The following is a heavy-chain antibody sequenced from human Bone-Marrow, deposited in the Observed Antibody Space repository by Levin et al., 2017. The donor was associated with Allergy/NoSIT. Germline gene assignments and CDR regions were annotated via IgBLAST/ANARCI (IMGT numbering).Heavy chain of an antibody. V-gene: IGHV3-23*01. J-gene: IGHJ4*02. CDR1: GFTFSSNA. CDR2: ISAGGENT. Sequence: RASVKVSCAASGFTFSSNAMTWVRQAPGKGLDWVSAISAGGENTYYADSVKGRFTISRDNSKNTLYLQMNNLRAEDTAIYYCAKERIGYCTGGVCPPVMGQFDFWGQGNLVTVSS. D-gene: IGHD2-8*02. CDR3: AKERIGYCTGGVCPPVMGQFDF.